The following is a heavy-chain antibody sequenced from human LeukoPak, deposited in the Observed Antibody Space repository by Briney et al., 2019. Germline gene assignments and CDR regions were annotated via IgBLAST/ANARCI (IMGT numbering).Heavy chain of an antibody. CDR2: IYYSGST. J-gene: IGHJ5*02. D-gene: IGHD3-10*01. CDR3: ARLVGFGELLTNWSDP. CDR1: GGSISSSSYY. V-gene: IGHV4-39*01. Sequence: SETLSLTCTVSGGSISSSSYYWGWIRQPPGKGLEWIGSIYYSGSTYYNPSLKSRVTISVDTSKNQFSLKLSSVTAADTAVYYCARLVGFGELLTNWSDPWGQGTLVTVSS.